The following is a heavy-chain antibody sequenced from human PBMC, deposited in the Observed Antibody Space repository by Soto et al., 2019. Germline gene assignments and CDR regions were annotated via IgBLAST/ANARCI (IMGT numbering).Heavy chain of an antibody. CDR2: INPNSGGT. J-gene: IGHJ6*02. V-gene: IGHV1-2*02. D-gene: IGHD2-15*01. Sequence: GASVKVSCKASGYTFTGYYMHWVRRAPGQGLEWMGWINPNSGGTNYAQKFQGRVPMTRDTSISTAYMELSRLRSDDTAVYYCASAVVVVAATGSYYYYGMDVWGQGTTVTVSS. CDR1: GYTFTGYY. CDR3: ASAVVVVAATGSYYYYGMDV.